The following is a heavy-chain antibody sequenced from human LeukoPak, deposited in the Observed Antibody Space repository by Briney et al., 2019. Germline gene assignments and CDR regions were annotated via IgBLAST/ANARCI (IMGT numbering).Heavy chain of an antibody. CDR3: AGSGITMVRGDDAFDI. CDR1: GFTFDDYG. J-gene: IGHJ3*02. CDR2: INWNGGST. D-gene: IGHD3-10*01. Sequence: PGGSLRLSCAASGFTFDDYGMSWVRQAPGKGLEWVSGINWNGGSTGYADSVKGRFTISRDNAKNSLYLQMNSLRAEDTALYYCAGSGITMVRGDDAFDIWGQGTMVTVSS. V-gene: IGHV3-20*04.